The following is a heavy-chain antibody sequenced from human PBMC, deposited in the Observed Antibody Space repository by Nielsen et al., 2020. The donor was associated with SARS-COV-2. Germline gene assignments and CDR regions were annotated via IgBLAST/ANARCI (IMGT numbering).Heavy chain of an antibody. CDR2: ISYDGSHK. V-gene: IGHV3-30-3*01. D-gene: IGHD1-14*01. CDR1: GFTFSSHA. Sequence: AGSLTLSCAASGFTFSSHAMHWVRHAPGKGLAWVAVISYDGSHKYYADSVKGRFSISRDNSKNTLYLQMNDLGAEDTAVYYCACIAGDAFDIWGQGTMVTVSS. CDR3: ACIAGDAFDI. J-gene: IGHJ3*02.